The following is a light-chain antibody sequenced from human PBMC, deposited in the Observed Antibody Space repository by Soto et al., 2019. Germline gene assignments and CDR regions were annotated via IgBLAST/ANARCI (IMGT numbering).Light chain of an antibody. V-gene: IGKV1-39*01. CDR3: QQSYSTLSLT. CDR2: AAS. CDR1: QSISSY. J-gene: IGKJ1*01. Sequence: DIQMTQSPSSLSASVGDRVTITCRASQSISSYLNWYQQKPGKAPKLLIYAASSLQSGVPSRFSGSGSGTDFTLTISSLQPEDFATYYGQQSYSTLSLTFGQGTKVEIK.